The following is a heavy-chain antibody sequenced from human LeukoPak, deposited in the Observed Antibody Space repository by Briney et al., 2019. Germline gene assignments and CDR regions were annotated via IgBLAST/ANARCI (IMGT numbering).Heavy chain of an antibody. CDR2: IYYSGST. CDR1: GGSISSYY. Sequence: SETLSLTCTVSGGSISSYYWSWIRQPPGKGLEWIGYIYYSGSTNYNPSLKSRVTISVDTSKNQFSLKLSSVTAADTAVYYCAKVKGLGYCSSTSCYERNYYGMDVWGQGTTVTVSS. J-gene: IGHJ6*02. CDR3: AKVKGLGYCSSTSCYERNYYGMDV. V-gene: IGHV4-59*01. D-gene: IGHD2-2*01.